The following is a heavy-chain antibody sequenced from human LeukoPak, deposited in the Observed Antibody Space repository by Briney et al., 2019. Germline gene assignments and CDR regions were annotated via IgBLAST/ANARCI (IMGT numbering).Heavy chain of an antibody. V-gene: IGHV1-69*05. CDR1: GGTFSSYA. J-gene: IGHJ4*02. CDR3: ASGEGERLFDY. CDR2: IIPIFGTA. Sequence: SVKVSCKASGGTFSSYAIRWVRQAPGQGLEWMGRIIPIFGTANYAQKFQGRVTITTDESTSTAYMELSSLRSEDTAVYYCASGEGERLFDYWGQGTLVTVSS. D-gene: IGHD1-26*01.